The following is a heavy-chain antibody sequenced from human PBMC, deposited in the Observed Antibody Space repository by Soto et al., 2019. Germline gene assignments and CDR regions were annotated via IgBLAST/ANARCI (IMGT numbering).Heavy chain of an antibody. CDR1: GGAFSTYA. J-gene: IGHJ6*02. D-gene: IGHD3-16*01. V-gene: IGHV1-69*06. CDR2: VIPLFGTS. Sequence: QVQLVQSGAEVKEPGSSVKVACQASGGAFSTYAISWVRQAPGQGLEWMGGVIPLFGTSNYLPKFQGRVSIDADRSTETVYMELSRLIFDDTAVYFCARELKAGGHFGMDVWGQGTTVTVSS. CDR3: ARELKAGGHFGMDV.